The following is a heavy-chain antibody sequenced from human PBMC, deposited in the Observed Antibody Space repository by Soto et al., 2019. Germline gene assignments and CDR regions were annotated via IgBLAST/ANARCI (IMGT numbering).Heavy chain of an antibody. J-gene: IGHJ6*02. CDR1: GFTFSSYW. D-gene: IGHD6-19*01. CDR3: ARGSGWYDYYYYGMDV. CDR2: INSDGSST. Sequence: EVQLVESGGGLVQPGGSLRLSCAASGFTFSSYWMHWVRQAPGKGLVWVSRINSDGSSTSYADSVKGRFTISRDNAKNTLYLQMNRLRAEDTAVYYCARGSGWYDYYYYGMDVWGQGTTVTVSS. V-gene: IGHV3-74*01.